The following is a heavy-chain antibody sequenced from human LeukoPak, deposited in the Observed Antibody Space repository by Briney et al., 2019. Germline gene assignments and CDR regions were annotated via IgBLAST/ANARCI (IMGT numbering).Heavy chain of an antibody. J-gene: IGHJ4*02. CDR3: ARDRSGSPICCDY. D-gene: IGHD3-10*01. CDR1: RFTFSNFA. Sequence: GGSLRLSCAASRFTFSNFAMHWVRQAPGKGLEWVAVISSDGSKKYYADAVKGRFTLSRDNSRNTLYLQMDSLRGDDASVYYCARDRSGSPICCDYWGQGALVTVSS. CDR2: ISSDGSKK. V-gene: IGHV3-30-3*01.